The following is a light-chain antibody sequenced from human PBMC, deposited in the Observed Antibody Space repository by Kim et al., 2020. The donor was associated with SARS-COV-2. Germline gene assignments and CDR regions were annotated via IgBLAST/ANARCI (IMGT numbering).Light chain of an antibody. V-gene: IGKV1-5*03. CDR1: QSISTY. CDR3: QQYSSYSPGYT. Sequence: DIQMTQSPSTLSASVGDRVTITCRASQSISTYLAWYQQKPGKAPKLLIYKASSLESGVPSRFSGSGSGTEFTLTISNLQPDDFATYYCQQYSSYSPGYTFGQGTKLEI. J-gene: IGKJ2*01. CDR2: KAS.